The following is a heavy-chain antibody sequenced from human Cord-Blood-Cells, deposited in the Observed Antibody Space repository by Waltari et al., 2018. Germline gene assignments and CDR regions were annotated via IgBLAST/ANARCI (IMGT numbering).Heavy chain of an antibody. V-gene: IGHV4-59*08. J-gene: IGHJ4*02. CDR1: GGSISSYY. Sequence: QVQLQESGPGLVKPSETLSLTCTVSGGSISSYYWSWIRQPPGKGLEWIGYIYYSGSTNYNPARKSRVTISVYTSKNQFSLKLSSVTAADTAVYYCARHRMSSSSLGYWGQGTLVTVSS. CDR3: ARHRMSSSSLGY. CDR2: IYYSGST. D-gene: IGHD6-6*01.